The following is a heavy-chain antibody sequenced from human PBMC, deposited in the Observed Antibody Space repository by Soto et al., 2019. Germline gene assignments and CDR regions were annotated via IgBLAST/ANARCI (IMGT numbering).Heavy chain of an antibody. J-gene: IGHJ6*02. CDR1: GGSISSGGYY. Sequence: PSETLSLTCTVSGGSISSGGYYWSWIRQHPGKDLEWIGYIYYSGSTYYNPSLKSRVNISVDTSKNHFSLKLSSVTAADTAVYYCARDAPRGAAGTAVYYGMDVWGQGTTVTVS. CDR3: ARDAPRGAAGTAVYYGMDV. D-gene: IGHD6-13*01. CDR2: IYYSGST. V-gene: IGHV4-31*03.